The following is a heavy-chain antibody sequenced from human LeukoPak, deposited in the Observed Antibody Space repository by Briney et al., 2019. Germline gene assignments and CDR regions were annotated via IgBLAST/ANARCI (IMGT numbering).Heavy chain of an antibody. CDR1: GFTFSSYE. J-gene: IGHJ5*02. CDR3: ARDSPLTAGPFDP. V-gene: IGHV3-48*03. Sequence: TGGSLRLSCAASGFTFSSYEMNWVRQAPGKGLEWVSYIGSFGTTISYADSVKGRFTISRDNAKSSLYLQMSSLRGDDTAVYYCARDSPLTAGPFDPWGQGTLVTVSS. D-gene: IGHD7-27*01. CDR2: IGSFGTTI.